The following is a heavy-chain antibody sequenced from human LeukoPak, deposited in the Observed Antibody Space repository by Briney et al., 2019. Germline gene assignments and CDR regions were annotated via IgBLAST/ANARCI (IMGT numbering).Heavy chain of an antibody. CDR1: GFTFSNYS. V-gene: IGHV3-21*01. Sequence: GGSLRLSCAASGFTFSNYSMAWVRQAPGKGLEWVSFISSSSSYIYYADSVKGRFTISRDNAKNSLYLQMNSLRTEDTALYYCAHTVPPRYVQFWGQGTQVTVSS. CDR2: ISSSSSYI. CDR3: AHTVPPRYVQF. D-gene: IGHD4-17*01. J-gene: IGHJ1*01.